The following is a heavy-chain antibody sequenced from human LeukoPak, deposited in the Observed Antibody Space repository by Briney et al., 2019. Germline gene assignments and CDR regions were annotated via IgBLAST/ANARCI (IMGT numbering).Heavy chain of an antibody. J-gene: IGHJ2*01. D-gene: IGHD2-15*01. Sequence: GGSLRLSCAASGFRFSSHWMSWVRQAPGKGLEWVSGINWSGVSTGYADSVKGRFTISRDNTKNSLFLQMNSLRAEDTAFYYCAKGKDTLNPYWYFDVWGRGTLVTVSS. V-gene: IGHV3-20*04. CDR1: GFRFSSHW. CDR2: INWSGVST. CDR3: AKGKDTLNPYWYFDV.